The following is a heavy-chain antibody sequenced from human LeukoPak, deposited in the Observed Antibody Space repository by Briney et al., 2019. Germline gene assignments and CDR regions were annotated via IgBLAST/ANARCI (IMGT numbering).Heavy chain of an antibody. J-gene: IGHJ3*02. Sequence: GASVKVSCKASGDTFSSYAISWVRQAPGQGLEWMGGISPIFGTANYAQKFQGRVTITADESTSTAYMELSSLRSEDTAVYYCASVGVVVPADAFDIWGQGTMVTVSS. V-gene: IGHV1-69*13. CDR3: ASVGVVVPADAFDI. D-gene: IGHD2-2*01. CDR2: ISPIFGTA. CDR1: GDTFSSYA.